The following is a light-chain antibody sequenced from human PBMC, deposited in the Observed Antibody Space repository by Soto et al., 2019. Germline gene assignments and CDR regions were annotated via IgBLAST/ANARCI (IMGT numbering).Light chain of an antibody. J-gene: IGKJ3*01. CDR1: QSVSSSY. Sequence: EIVLTQSPGTLSLSPGERATLSCRASQSVSSSYLAWYQQKPGQAPRLLIYGASSRATGIPDRFSGSGSGTDFTLTISRLEPEDFAVYYCQPRSNWPPNTFGPGTKVDIK. V-gene: IGKV3D-20*02. CDR3: QPRSNWPPNT. CDR2: GAS.